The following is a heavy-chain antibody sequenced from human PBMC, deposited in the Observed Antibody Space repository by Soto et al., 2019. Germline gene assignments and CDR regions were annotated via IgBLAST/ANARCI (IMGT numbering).Heavy chain of an antibody. CDR1: AVSISSADHY. CDR3: ATDRSGCGTVDY. CDR2: IYNSGTT. J-gene: IGHJ4*02. Sequence: QVQLQESGPGLVKPSQTLSLTCTVSAVSISSADHYWSWIRQPPGKGLEWIGYIYNSGTTYYNPYRRSRVTISVDTSKNQFALKLSSLAATDTAVYYCATDRSGCGTVDYWGQGTPVTVSS. V-gene: IGHV4-30-4*01. D-gene: IGHD6-19*01.